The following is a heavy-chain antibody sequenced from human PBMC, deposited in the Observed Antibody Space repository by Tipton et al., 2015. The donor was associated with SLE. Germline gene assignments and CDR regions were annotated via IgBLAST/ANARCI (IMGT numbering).Heavy chain of an antibody. CDR2: INHSGST. Sequence: TLSLTCAVSGGSFSGNYLNWIRQSPGKGLEWIGEINHSGSTNYNPSLKSRLTISVDTSKNHFSLRLSSVTAADTALYYCARIGYSSSSFDYWGQGTLVTVPS. CDR3: ARIGYSSSSFDY. CDR1: GGSFSGNY. D-gene: IGHD6-6*01. V-gene: IGHV4-34*01. J-gene: IGHJ4*02.